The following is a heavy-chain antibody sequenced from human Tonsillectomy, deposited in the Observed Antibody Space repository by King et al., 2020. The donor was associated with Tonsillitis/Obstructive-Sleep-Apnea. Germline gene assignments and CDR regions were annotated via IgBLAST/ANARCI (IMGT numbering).Heavy chain of an antibody. CDR3: ARGGILHRQ. CDR2: IYSGGAR. V-gene: IGHV3-53*04. J-gene: IGHJ4*02. Sequence: VQLVESGGALVQPGGSLKLSCAASGFSVTTNYMSWVRQAPGRGLEWVSVIYSGGARFYADSVRGRFTISRHISKNTLYLQMDSLKTEDTAICYCARGGILHRQGGQGTLVTVSS. CDR1: GFSVTTNY. D-gene: IGHD2-15*01.